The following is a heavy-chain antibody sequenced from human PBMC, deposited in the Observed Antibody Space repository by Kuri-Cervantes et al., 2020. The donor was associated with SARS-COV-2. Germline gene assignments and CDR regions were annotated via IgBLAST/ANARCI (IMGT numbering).Heavy chain of an antibody. Sequence: SVKVSCKASGGTFSSYAISWVRQAPGQGLEWMGGIIPVFGIANYSQKFQGRVTITADESTSTAYMELSSLRSEDTAVYYCARGMVRGIIKYYYYAMDVWGQGTTVTVSS. V-gene: IGHV1-69*13. CDR3: ARGMVRGIIKYYYYAMDV. CDR1: GGTFSSYA. J-gene: IGHJ6*02. D-gene: IGHD3-10*01. CDR2: IIPVFGIA.